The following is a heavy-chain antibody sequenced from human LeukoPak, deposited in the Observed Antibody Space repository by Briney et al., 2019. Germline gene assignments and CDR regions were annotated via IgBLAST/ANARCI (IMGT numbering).Heavy chain of an antibody. J-gene: IGHJ1*01. CDR1: GFSFSDYA. CDR2: ISGYGDNT. CDR3: ARGIAAAGPRGVIFQH. Sequence: PGGSLRLSCATSGFSFSDYAMTWVRQAPGKGLEWVSDISGYGDNTYYTDSVKGRFTISRDSSKNTLYLQMNSLRAEDTAVYYCARGIAAAGPRGVIFQHWGQGTLVTVSS. D-gene: IGHD6-13*01. V-gene: IGHV3-23*01.